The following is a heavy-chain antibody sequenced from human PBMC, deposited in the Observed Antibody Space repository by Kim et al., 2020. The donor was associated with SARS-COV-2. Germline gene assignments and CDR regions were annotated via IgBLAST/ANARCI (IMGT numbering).Heavy chain of an antibody. Sequence: GGSLRLSCAASGFTFSDYYMTWIRQTPGKGPEWISYISTSGSSKDYADSVKGRFTVSRDNDKNSLHLQLNSLRAEDTAVYYCARGRIVGAMYEGLDIWG. V-gene: IGHV3-11*01. CDR1: GFTFSDYY. CDR2: ISTSGSSK. J-gene: IGHJ3*02. D-gene: IGHD1-26*01. CDR3: ARGRIVGAMYEGLDI.